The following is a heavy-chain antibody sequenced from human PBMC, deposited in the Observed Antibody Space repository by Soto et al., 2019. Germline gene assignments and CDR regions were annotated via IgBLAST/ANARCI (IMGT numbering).Heavy chain of an antibody. CDR3: ARVGYYDSSGKDI. J-gene: IGHJ3*02. V-gene: IGHV4-31*03. CDR1: GGSISSGGYY. D-gene: IGHD3-22*01. CDR2: IYYSGST. Sequence: QVQLQESGPGLVKPSQTLSLTCTVSGGSISSGGYYWSWIRQHPGKGLEWIGYIYYSGSTYYNPSLKRRVTRSVDTSKNQCSLKLSSVTAADTAVYYCARVGYYDSSGKDIWGQGTMVTVSS.